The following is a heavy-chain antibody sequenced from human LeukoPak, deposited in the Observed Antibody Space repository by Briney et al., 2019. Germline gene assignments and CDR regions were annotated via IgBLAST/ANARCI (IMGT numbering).Heavy chain of an antibody. CDR1: GGSFSGYY. Sequence: SETLSLTCAVYGGSFSGYYWSWIRQPPGKGLEWIGEINHSGSTNYNPSLKSRVPISVDTSKNQFSLKLSSVTAADTAVYYCARAAGDYIVVVPAAPYNWFDPWGQGTLVTVSS. CDR2: INHSGST. D-gene: IGHD2-2*01. CDR3: ARAAGDYIVVVPAAPYNWFDP. V-gene: IGHV4-34*01. J-gene: IGHJ5*02.